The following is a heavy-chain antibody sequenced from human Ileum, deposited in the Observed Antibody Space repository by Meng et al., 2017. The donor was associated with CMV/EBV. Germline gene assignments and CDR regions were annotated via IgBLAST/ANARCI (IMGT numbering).Heavy chain of an antibody. CDR3: ARDRFDP. CDR2: IVATWTV. V-gene: IGHV4-4*07. J-gene: IGHJ5*02. CDR1: GASLNDSP. Sequence: VKPPESRSGPVTPSETLALTCTVSGASLNDSPWRGLGQPGSKELGWIGRIVATWTVNNHPSLKRRVTETVFTPKNQSSLKLTTVTAADTSVYFYARDRFDPWGQGALVTVSS.